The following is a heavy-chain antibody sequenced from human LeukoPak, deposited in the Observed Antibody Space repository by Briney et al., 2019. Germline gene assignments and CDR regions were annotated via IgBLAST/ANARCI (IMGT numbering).Heavy chain of an antibody. V-gene: IGHV4-30-2*01. D-gene: IGHD6-19*01. CDR3: ASSGWYFTEDGYFDY. CDR1: GGSISSGGYY. Sequence: SQTLSLTCTVSGGSISSGGYYWSWIRQPPGKGLEWIGYIYHSGSTYYNPSLKSRVTISVDTSKNQFSLKLSSVAAADTAVYYCASSGWYFTEDGYFDYWGQGTLVTVSS. CDR2: IYHSGST. J-gene: IGHJ4*02.